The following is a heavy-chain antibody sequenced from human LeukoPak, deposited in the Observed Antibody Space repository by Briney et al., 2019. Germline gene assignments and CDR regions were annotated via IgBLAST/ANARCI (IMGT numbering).Heavy chain of an antibody. J-gene: IGHJ4*02. V-gene: IGHV7-4-1*02. Sequence: GASVKVSCKTSGYTFTTYAISWVRQAPGQGLEWMGWINTNTGNPTYAQGFFTGRYVFSLDTSVNTAYLRITGLKADDTAVYYCGRDPKLGIRGYTYGYIDFWGQGTLVIVAS. CDR3: GRDPKLGIRGYTYGYIDF. D-gene: IGHD5-18*01. CDR2: INTNTGNP. CDR1: GYTFTTYA.